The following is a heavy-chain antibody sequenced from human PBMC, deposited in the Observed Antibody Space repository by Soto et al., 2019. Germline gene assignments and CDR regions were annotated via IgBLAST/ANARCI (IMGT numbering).Heavy chain of an antibody. CDR3: ARDRGIFAVGDDAFDI. D-gene: IGHD1-26*01. J-gene: IGHJ3*02. V-gene: IGHV3-33*01. CDR1: GFTFSSYG. Sequence: QVQLVESGGGVVQPGRSLRLSCAASGFTFSSYGMHWVRQAPGKGLEWVAVIWYDGSNKYYADSVKGRFTISRDNSKNTLYLQMNSLRAEDTAVYYCARDRGIFAVGDDAFDIWGQGKMVTVSS. CDR2: IWYDGSNK.